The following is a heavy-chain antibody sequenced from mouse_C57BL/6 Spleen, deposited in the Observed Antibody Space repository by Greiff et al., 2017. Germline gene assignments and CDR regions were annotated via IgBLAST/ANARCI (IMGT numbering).Heavy chain of an antibody. V-gene: IGHV1-69*01. CDR1: GYTFTSYW. D-gene: IGHD3-1*01. CDR3: ARTGLLTSAY. CDR2: IDASDSYT. Sequence: QVQLQQPGAELVMPGASVKLSCKASGYTFTSYWMHWVKQRPGQGLEWIGEIDASDSYTNYNQKFKGKSTLTVDKSSSTAYMQLSSLTSEDSAVYYCARTGLLTSAYWGQGTLVTVSA. J-gene: IGHJ3*01.